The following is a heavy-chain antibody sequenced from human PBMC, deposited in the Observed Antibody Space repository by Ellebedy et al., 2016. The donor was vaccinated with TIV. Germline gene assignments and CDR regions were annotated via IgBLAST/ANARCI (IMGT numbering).Heavy chain of an antibody. CDR3: ASLTIPGGSDY. V-gene: IGHV4-61*02. J-gene: IGHJ4*02. Sequence: SETLSLXXTVSGGSINSGANYWTWIRQPAGKGLEWIGRIYTSGSPIYNPSLKSRVSVSIDTSKNHFSLELNSVTAADTAVYYCASLTIPGGSDYWGQGTLVTVSS. D-gene: IGHD3-3*01. CDR2: IYTSGSP. CDR1: GGSINSGANY.